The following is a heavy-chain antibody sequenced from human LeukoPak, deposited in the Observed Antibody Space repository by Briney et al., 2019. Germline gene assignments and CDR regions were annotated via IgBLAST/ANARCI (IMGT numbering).Heavy chain of an antibody. CDR2: INPNSGGT. CDR1: GYTFTGYY. J-gene: IGHJ6*03. D-gene: IGHD2-2*01. V-gene: IGHV1-2*02. CDR3: ARVSQLLALNYYYYYMDV. Sequence: ASVKVSCKASGYTFTGYYMHWVRQVPGQGLEWMGWINPNSGGTNYAQKFQGRVTMTRDTSISTAYMELSRLRSDDTAVYYCARVSQLLALNYYYYYMDVWGKGTTVTVSS.